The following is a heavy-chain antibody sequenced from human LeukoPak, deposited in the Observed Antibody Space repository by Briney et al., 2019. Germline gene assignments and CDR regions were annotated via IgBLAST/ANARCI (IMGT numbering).Heavy chain of an antibody. Sequence: AGRSLRLSCAASGFTFSSYGMHWVRQAPGKGLEWVAVIWYDGSNKYYADSVKGRFTISRDNSKNTLYLQMNSLRAEDTAVYYCAKDEGSSGCKNWGQGTLVTVSS. CDR2: IWYDGSNK. CDR1: GFTFSSYG. CDR3: AKDEGSSGCKN. D-gene: IGHD3-22*01. J-gene: IGHJ4*02. V-gene: IGHV3-33*06.